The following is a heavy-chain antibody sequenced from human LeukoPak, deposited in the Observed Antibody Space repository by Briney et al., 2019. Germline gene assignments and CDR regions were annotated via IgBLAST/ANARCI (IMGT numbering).Heavy chain of an antibody. CDR3: ARGSNPEDYMDV. CDR2: ISSSSSYI. J-gene: IGHJ6*03. Sequence: GGXLRLSCAASGFTFSSYSMNWVRQAPGKGLEWVSSISSSSSYIYYADSVKGRFTISRDNAKNSLYLQMNSLRAEDTAVYYCARGSNPEDYMDVWGKGTTVTVSS. V-gene: IGHV3-21*01. CDR1: GFTFSSYS.